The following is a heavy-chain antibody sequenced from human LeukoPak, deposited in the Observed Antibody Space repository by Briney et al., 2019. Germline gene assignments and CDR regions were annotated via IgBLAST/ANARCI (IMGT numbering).Heavy chain of an antibody. CDR2: IYYSGST. D-gene: IGHD3-22*01. CDR3: ARVSWTESSGYYFFDY. V-gene: IGHV4-61*01. Sequence: SETLSLTCSVPGGSISSSNYYWSWIRQPPGKGLEWIGYIYYSGSTNYNPSLKSRVTISVDTSKNQFSLKLSSVTAADTAVYYCARVSWTESSGYYFFDYWGQGTLVTVSS. J-gene: IGHJ4*02. CDR1: GGSISSSNYY.